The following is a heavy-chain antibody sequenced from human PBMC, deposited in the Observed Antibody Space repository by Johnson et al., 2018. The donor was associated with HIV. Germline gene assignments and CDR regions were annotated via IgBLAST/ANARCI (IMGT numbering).Heavy chain of an antibody. Sequence: QVQLVESGGDVVQPGGSLRLSCAASGFSLSSYGVHWVRQAPGKGLEWVTFIQYDGSKRYFADSVKGRFTISRDNAKKVVYLQMNNLTSEDTAEYFCAKETRDSRSAFDVWGQGTTVTVSP. D-gene: IGHD3-22*01. CDR2: IQYDGSKR. V-gene: IGHV3-30*02. CDR3: AKETRDSRSAFDV. J-gene: IGHJ3*01. CDR1: GFSLSSYG.